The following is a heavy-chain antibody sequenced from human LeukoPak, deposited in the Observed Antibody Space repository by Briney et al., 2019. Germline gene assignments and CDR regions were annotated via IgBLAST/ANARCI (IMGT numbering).Heavy chain of an antibody. V-gene: IGHV3-30*18. CDR1: GFTFSSYG. J-gene: IGHJ4*02. D-gene: IGHD3-9*01. Sequence: GGSLRLSCAASGFTFSSYGMHWVRQAPGKGLEWVAVISYDGSNKYYADSLKGRFTISRDNSKNTLYLQMNSLRAQDTPVYNCAKEGPNYDIFTGYYPYQWGQGTLVTVSS. CDR2: ISYDGSNK. CDR3: AKEGPNYDIFTGYYPYQ.